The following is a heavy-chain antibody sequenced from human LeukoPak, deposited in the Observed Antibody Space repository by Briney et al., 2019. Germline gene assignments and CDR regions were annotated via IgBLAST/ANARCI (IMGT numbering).Heavy chain of an antibody. J-gene: IGHJ6*02. CDR2: IRYDGSNK. V-gene: IGHV3-33*01. CDR1: GFTFSSYG. D-gene: IGHD6-19*01. Sequence: GGSLRLSCAASGFTFSSYGMHWVRQAPGKGLEWVAVIRYDGSNKYYADSVKGRFTISRDNSKNTLYLQMNSLRAEDTAVYYCARDLSAVAGIGTRPNYYYYGMDVWGQGTTVTVSS. CDR3: ARDLSAVAGIGTRPNYYYYGMDV.